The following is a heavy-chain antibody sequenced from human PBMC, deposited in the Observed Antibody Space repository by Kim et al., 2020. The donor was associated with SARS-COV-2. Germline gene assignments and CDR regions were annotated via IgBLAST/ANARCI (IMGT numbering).Heavy chain of an antibody. Sequence: SETLSLTCTVSVDSISSGTYSWTWIRQLPGKGLEFLGHTTYTGSTYYNPSLESRVAMSVDLSRNQFSLSLTSVTDADTAVYFCARNSILTRALWYWGQGTPVTVSS. D-gene: IGHD3-9*01. J-gene: IGHJ4*02. V-gene: IGHV4-31*03. CDR3: ARNSILTRALWY. CDR2: TTYTGST. CDR1: VDSISSGTYS.